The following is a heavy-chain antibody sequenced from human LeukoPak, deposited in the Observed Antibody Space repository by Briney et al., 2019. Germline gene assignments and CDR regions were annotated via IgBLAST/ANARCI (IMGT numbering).Heavy chain of an antibody. V-gene: IGHV3-15*01. J-gene: IGHJ4*02. D-gene: IGHD3-10*01. CDR1: GFTFSNAW. CDR3: TTDLLWFGELSLDY. CDR2: IKSKTDGGTT. Sequence: GGSLRLSCAASGFTFSNAWMSWVRQAPGKGLEWVGRIKSKTDGGTTDYAAPVKGRFTISRDDSKNTLYLQMNSLKTEDTAVYYCTTDLLWFGELSLDYWGQGTLVTVSS.